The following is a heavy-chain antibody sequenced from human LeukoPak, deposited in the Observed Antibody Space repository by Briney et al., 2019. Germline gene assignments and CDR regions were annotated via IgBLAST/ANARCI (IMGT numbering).Heavy chain of an antibody. J-gene: IGHJ4*02. D-gene: IGHD5-24*01. CDR2: INPNSGGT. CDR3: ARVGFIEMATIGAYFDY. V-gene: IGHV1-2*02. CDR1: GYTFTGYY. Sequence: ASVKVSCKASGYTFTGYYMHWVRQAPGQGLEWMGWINPNSGGTNYAQKLQGRVTMTTDTSTSTAYMELRSLRSDDTAVYYCARVGFIEMATIGAYFDYWGQGTLVTVSS.